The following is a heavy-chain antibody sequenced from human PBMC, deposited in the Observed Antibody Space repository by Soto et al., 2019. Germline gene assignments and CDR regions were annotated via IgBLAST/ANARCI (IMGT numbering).Heavy chain of an antibody. CDR3: ARVVATVAGPYGMDV. CDR1: GYTFTSYF. V-gene: IGHV1-18*01. Sequence: ASVKVSCKASGYTFTSYFISWVRQAPAQGLEWMGWISAYNGNTNFAQKLQGRVTMTTDTSTSTAYMELRSLRSDDTAVYYCARVVATVAGPYGMDVWGQGTTVTVSS. J-gene: IGHJ6*02. D-gene: IGHD6-19*01. CDR2: ISAYNGNT.